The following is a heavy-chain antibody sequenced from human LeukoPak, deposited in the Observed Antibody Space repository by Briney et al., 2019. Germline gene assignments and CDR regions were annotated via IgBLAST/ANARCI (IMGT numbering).Heavy chain of an antibody. J-gene: IGHJ6*03. Sequence: SETLSLTCAVYGGSFSDYYWSWIRQPPGKGLEWIGEINYSGSTNYNPSLKSRVTISVDTSKNQFSLKLSSVTAADTAVYYCARHGAAASSYYYYYMDVWGKGTTVTISS. V-gene: IGHV4-34*01. CDR3: ARHGAAASSYYYYYMDV. CDR1: GGSFSDYY. D-gene: IGHD4/OR15-4a*01. CDR2: INYSGST.